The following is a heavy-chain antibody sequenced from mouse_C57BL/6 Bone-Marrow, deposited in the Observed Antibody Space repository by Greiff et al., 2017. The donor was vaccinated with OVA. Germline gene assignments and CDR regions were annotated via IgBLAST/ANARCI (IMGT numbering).Heavy chain of an antibody. V-gene: IGHV1-85*01. CDR2: IYPRDGST. J-gene: IGHJ1*03. CDR3: ARGSITTVAPYWYFDV. Sequence: QVQLQQSGPELVKPGASVKLSCKASGYTFTSYDINWVKQRPGQGLEWIGWIYPRDGSTKYNEKFKGKATLTVDTSSSTAYMQLSSLTSEDSAVYYCARGSITTVAPYWYFDVWGTGTTVTVSS. D-gene: IGHD1-1*01. CDR1: GYTFTSYD.